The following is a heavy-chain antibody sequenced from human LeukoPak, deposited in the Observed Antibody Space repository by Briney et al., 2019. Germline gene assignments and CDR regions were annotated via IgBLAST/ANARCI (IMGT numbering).Heavy chain of an antibody. D-gene: IGHD1-26*01. CDR2: INPNSGGT. CDR1: GYAFTGYY. Sequence: ASVTVSCKASGYAFTGYYMHWVRQAPGQGLEWMGRINPNSGGTNYAQKFQGRVTMTRDTSISTAYMELSRLRSDDTAVYYCARYITVGATYQHFDYWGQGTLVTVSS. CDR3: ARYITVGATYQHFDY. V-gene: IGHV1-2*06. J-gene: IGHJ4*02.